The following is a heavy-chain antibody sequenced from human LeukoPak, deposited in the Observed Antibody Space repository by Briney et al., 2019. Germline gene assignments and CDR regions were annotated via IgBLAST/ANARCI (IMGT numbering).Heavy chain of an antibody. CDR1: GGSFSGYY. V-gene: IGHV4-34*01. CDR3: ARDLRYCSGGSCYSNWFDP. D-gene: IGHD2-15*01. Sequence: SETLSLTCAVYGGSFSGYYWSWIRQPPGKGLEWIGEINHSGSTNYNPSLKSRVTISVDTSKNQFSLKLSSVTAADTAVYYCARDLRYCSGGSCYSNWFDPWGQGTLVTVSS. CDR2: INHSGST. J-gene: IGHJ5*02.